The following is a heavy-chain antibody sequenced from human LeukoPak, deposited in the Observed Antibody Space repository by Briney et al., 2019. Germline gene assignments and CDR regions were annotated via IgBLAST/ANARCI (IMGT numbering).Heavy chain of an antibody. CDR2: INHSGST. D-gene: IGHD6-13*01. CDR1: GGSFSGYY. J-gene: IGHJ6*03. CDR3: ARVGGQRSSSWPLYYFYYMDV. V-gene: IGHV4-34*01. Sequence: SETLSLTCAVYGGSFSGYYWSWIRQPPGKGLEWIGEINHSGSTNYNPSLKSRVTISVDTSKNQFSLKVSSVTAADTAVYYCARVGGQRSSSWPLYYFYYMDVWGKGTTVTVSS.